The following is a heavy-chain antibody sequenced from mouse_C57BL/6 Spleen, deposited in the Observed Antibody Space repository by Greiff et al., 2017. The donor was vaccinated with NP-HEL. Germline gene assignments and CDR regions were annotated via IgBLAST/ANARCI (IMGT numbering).Heavy chain of an antibody. CDR3: TRGGLVAQYWYFDV. V-gene: IGHV1-15*01. CDR2: IDPETGGT. J-gene: IGHJ1*03. CDR1: GYTFTDYE. Sequence: QVQLQQSGAELVRPGASVTLSCKASGYTFTDYEMHWVKQTPVHGLEWIGAIDPETGGTAYNQKFKGKAILTADKSSSTAYMELRSLTSEDSDVYYCTRGGLVAQYWYFDVWGTGTTVTVSS. D-gene: IGHD1-1*01.